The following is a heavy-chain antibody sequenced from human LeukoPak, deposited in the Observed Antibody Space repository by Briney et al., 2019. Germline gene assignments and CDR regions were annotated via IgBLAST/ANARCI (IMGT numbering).Heavy chain of an antibody. CDR2: ISSSSSYI. J-gene: IGHJ4*02. V-gene: IGHV3-21*01. CDR3: AANYYGSGTTSQGDF. Sequence: GGSLRLSCAASGFTFSSYSMNWVRQAPGKGLEWVSSISSSSSYIYYADSVKGRFTISRDNAKNSLYLQMNSLRAEDTAVYYCAANYYGSGTTSQGDFWGQGTLVTVSS. D-gene: IGHD3-10*01. CDR1: GFTFSSYS.